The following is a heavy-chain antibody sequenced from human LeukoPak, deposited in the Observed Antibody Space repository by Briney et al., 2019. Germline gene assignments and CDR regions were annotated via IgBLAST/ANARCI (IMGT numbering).Heavy chain of an antibody. V-gene: IGHV3-23*01. J-gene: IGHJ4*02. D-gene: IGHD2-2*01. CDR1: GFTFSSFA. Sequence: GGSLRLSCAASGFTFSSFAMSWVAQVPGQGLGWCSALSGSGGSTSYADSVKVRFNISSDNSKNTLYLQINSLRAADTAVYYCAKDRTPYCSNTSCQSPVDYWGQGTLVTVSS. CDR2: LSGSGGST. CDR3: AKDRTPYCSNTSCQSPVDY.